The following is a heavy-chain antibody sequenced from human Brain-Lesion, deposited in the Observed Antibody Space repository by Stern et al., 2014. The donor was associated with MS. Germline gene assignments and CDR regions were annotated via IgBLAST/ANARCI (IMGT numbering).Heavy chain of an antibody. Sequence: QLQLQESGPGLVKPSETLSLTCTVSGGSISSSTYYWAWIRQPPGKGLEWIGNIYYSGFTYYNPPLKSRVPISVDMSKTQFSLKLSSVPAADTAIYYCARHDSVPRPSQLYSARDRGPGYFDYWGQGPLVTVSS. CDR2: IYYSGFT. CDR3: ARHDSVPRPSQLYSARDRGPGYFDY. J-gene: IGHJ4*02. V-gene: IGHV4-39*01. D-gene: IGHD1-26*01. CDR1: GGSISSSTYY.